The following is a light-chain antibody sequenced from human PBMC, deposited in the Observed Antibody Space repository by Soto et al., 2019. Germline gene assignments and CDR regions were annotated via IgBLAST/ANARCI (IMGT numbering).Light chain of an antibody. CDR2: SAS. Sequence: ELVLTQSPCTLSLSPGERATLSCRCGHSVSSSYLAWYQQNPGQAPSLLIYSASSSATGTPDRFSGSGSGADYPPTISRLAPEDSALYYCQQYGYSFWTFGQGTKVDIK. CDR1: HSVSSSY. CDR3: QQYGYSFWT. V-gene: IGKV3-20*01. J-gene: IGKJ1*01.